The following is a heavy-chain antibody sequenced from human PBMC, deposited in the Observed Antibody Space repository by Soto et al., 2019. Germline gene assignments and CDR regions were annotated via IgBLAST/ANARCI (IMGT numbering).Heavy chain of an antibody. J-gene: IGHJ4*02. Sequence: SETLSLTCAVYGGSFSGYYWSWIRQPPGKGLEWIGEINHSGSTNYNPSLKSRVTISVDTSKNQFSLKLSSVTAADTAVFYWAMGRFLEWLLFVYWGQGTLVTVS. CDR3: AMGRFLEWLLFVY. D-gene: IGHD3-3*01. CDR1: GGSFSGYY. CDR2: INHSGST. V-gene: IGHV4-34*01.